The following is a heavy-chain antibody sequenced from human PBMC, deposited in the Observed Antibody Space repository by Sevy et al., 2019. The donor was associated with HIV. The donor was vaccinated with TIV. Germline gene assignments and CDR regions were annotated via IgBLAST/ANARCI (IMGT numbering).Heavy chain of an antibody. CDR1: GFTFSSST. Sequence: GGSLRLSCAASGFTFSSSTMNWVRQAPGKGLEWVSSISSGSSYIYYADSVKGRFTIARDNAKNLLYLQMNSLRAEDTAVYHCARDRVLGTSAYGMDVWGQGTTVTVSS. V-gene: IGHV3-21*01. CDR2: ISSGSSYI. J-gene: IGHJ6*02. CDR3: ARDRVLGTSAYGMDV. D-gene: IGHD2-8*01.